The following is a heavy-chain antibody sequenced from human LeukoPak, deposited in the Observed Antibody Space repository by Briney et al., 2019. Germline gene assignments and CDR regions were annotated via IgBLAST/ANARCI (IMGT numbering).Heavy chain of an antibody. CDR3: TREAGY. V-gene: IGHV3-7*01. Sequence: GGSLRLSCAASGFTFSSYWMNWVRQAPGKGLEWVANIKPDGSGKDYVDSVKGRFTISRDNAKNTLYLQMNSLRAEDTAVYYCTREAGYWGQGTLVTVSS. CDR1: GFTFSSYW. CDR2: IKPDGSGK. J-gene: IGHJ4*02.